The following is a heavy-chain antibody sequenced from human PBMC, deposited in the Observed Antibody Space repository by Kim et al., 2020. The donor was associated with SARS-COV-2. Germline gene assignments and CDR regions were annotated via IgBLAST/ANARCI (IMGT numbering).Heavy chain of an antibody. J-gene: IGHJ1*01. D-gene: IGHD3-22*01. V-gene: IGHV3-74*01. CDR3: ARAGDHDISCYYGFCHH. Sequence: VQRRFTISRDNAKNTLYLQMNSLRPEDTAVYYCARAGDHDISCYYGFCHHWDQGALVTVSS.